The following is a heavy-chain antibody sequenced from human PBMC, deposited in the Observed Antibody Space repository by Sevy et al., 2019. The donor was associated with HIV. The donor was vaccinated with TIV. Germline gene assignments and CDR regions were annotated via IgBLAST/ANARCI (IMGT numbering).Heavy chain of an antibody. V-gene: IGHV4-59*01. J-gene: IGHJ5*02. Sequence: SETLSLTCTVSGGSISSYYWSWIRQPPGKGLEYIGYIHSSGTTNYNPSLKSRVTISVDTSMNQFSLNLSSVTAADTAVYYCTRAPPVRSGDDSLNWFDPWGQGTLVTVSS. D-gene: IGHD5-12*01. CDR2: IHSSGTT. CDR3: TRAPPVRSGDDSLNWFDP. CDR1: GGSISSYY.